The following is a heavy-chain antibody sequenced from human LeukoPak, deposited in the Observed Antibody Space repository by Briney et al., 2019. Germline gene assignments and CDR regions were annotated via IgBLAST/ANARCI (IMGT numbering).Heavy chain of an antibody. CDR1: GYIFTSYD. CDR2: MNPNSGNT. Sequence: ASVKVSCKASGYIFTSYDINWVRQATGQGLEWMGWMNPNSGNTGYAQKFQGRVTMTRNTSISTAYMELSSLRSEDTAVYYCARALKEEATGSDYWGQGTLVTVSS. D-gene: IGHD7-27*01. J-gene: IGHJ4*02. V-gene: IGHV1-8*01. CDR3: ARALKEEATGSDY.